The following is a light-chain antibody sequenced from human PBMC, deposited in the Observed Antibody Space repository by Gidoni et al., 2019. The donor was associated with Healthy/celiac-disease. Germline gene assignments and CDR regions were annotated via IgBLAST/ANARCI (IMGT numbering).Light chain of an antibody. Sequence: EIVLTQSPGTLSLSPGERATLSCRAIHSVGSSYLAWYQQKPGQAHRLLIYGASSRATGIPDRFSGSGSGTDFTLTISRLEPEDFAVYYCQQYGSFFGQGTKLEIK. V-gene: IGKV3-20*01. CDR2: GAS. J-gene: IGKJ2*01. CDR1: HSVGSSY. CDR3: QQYGSF.